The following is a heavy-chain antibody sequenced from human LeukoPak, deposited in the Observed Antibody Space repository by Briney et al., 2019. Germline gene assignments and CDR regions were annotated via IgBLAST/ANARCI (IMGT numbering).Heavy chain of an antibody. CDR1: GYTFTGYY. CDR3: ARDGSHGPYCSGGSCYAEDAFDI. V-gene: IGHV1-2*02. CDR2: INPNSGGT. J-gene: IGHJ3*02. Sequence: GASVKVSCKASGYTFTGYYMHWVRQAPGQGLEWMGWINPNSGGTNYAQKFQGRVTMTRDTSISTAYMELSSLRSEDTAVYYCARDGSHGPYCSGGSCYAEDAFDIWGQGTMVTVSS. D-gene: IGHD2-15*01.